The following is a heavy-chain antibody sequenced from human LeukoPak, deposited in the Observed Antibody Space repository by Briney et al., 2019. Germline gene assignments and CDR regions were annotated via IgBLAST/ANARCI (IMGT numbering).Heavy chain of an antibody. CDR1: GGSISSSSYY. CDR3: ARYKSGTQFGYYYYYYMDV. V-gene: IGHV4-39*07. J-gene: IGHJ6*03. D-gene: IGHD1-26*01. CDR2: IYYSGST. Sequence: SETLSLTCTVSGGSISSSSYYWGWIRQPPGKGLEWIGSIYYSGSTYYNPSLKSRVTISVDTSKNQFSLKLSSVTAADTAVYYCARYKSGTQFGYYYYYYMDVWGKGTTVTVSS.